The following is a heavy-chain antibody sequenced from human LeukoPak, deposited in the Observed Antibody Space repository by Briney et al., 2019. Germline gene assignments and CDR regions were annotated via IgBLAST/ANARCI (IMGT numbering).Heavy chain of an antibody. Sequence: SQTLSLTCAISGDSVSTNNGAWNWIRQSPSRGLEWLGRTYYRSTWHNDYAVSVKSRITINPDTSKNQFSLQLNSVTPEDTALYYCARDTGDSTGFDSWGQGTLVTVSS. CDR2: TYYRSTWHN. D-gene: IGHD1-1*01. J-gene: IGHJ4*02. V-gene: IGHV6-1*01. CDR3: ARDTGDSTGFDS. CDR1: GDSVSTNNGA.